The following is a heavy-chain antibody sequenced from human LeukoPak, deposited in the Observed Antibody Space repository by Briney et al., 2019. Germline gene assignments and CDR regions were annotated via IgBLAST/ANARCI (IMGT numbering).Heavy chain of an antibody. D-gene: IGHD3-3*02. J-gene: IGHJ4*02. CDR2: IGGSGGTT. Sequence: GGSLRLSCAASGFTFSSYAMTWVRQPPGKGLEWVSAIGGSGGTTNYADSVKGRFTISRDSSKNTLFLQMNRLRPEDAAVYYCAKAPVTTCRGAFCYPFDYWGLGTLVTVSS. CDR3: AKAPVTTCRGAFCYPFDY. V-gene: IGHV3-23*01. CDR1: GFTFSSYA.